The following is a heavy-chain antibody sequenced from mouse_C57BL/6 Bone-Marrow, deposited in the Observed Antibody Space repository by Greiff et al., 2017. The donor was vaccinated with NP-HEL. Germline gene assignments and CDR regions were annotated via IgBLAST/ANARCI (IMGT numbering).Heavy chain of an antibody. CDR2: IYPRDGST. Sequence: LEESGPELVKPGASVKLSCKASGYTFTSYDINWVKQRPGQGLEWIGWIYPRDGSTKYNEKFKGKATLTVDTSSSTAYMELHSLTSEDSAVYFCARKVWDEYFDVWGTGTTVTVSS. V-gene: IGHV1-85*01. D-gene: IGHD4-1*01. CDR1: GYTFTSYD. J-gene: IGHJ1*03. CDR3: ARKVWDEYFDV.